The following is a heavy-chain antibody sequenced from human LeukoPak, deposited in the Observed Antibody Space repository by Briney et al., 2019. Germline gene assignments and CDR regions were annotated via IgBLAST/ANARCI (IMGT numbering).Heavy chain of an antibody. D-gene: IGHD4-17*01. Sequence: GASVKVSCKVSGYTLTELSMHWVRQAPGKGLEWMGGFDPGDGETIYAQKFQGRVTMTEDTSTDTAYMELSSLRSEDTAVYYCATGTSKTTGFDYWGQGTLVTVSS. CDR3: ATGTSKTTGFDY. CDR2: FDPGDGET. J-gene: IGHJ4*02. V-gene: IGHV1-24*01. CDR1: GYTLTELS.